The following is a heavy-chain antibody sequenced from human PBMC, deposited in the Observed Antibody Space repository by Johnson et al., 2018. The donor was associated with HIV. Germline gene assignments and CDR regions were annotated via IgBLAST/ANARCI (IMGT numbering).Heavy chain of an antibody. CDR3: ARAVTTASGDAFDI. CDR2: INWNGGST. V-gene: IGHV3-20*04. D-gene: IGHD4-17*01. CDR1: GFTFNDYG. J-gene: IGHJ3*02. Sequence: VQLVESGGGVVRPGGSLRLSCAASGFTFNDYGMNWVRQAPGKGLEWVSGINWNGGSTGYVDSVKGRFTISRDNAKNSLYLQMNSLTPEDTALYYCARAVTTASGDAFDIWGQGTMVTVSS.